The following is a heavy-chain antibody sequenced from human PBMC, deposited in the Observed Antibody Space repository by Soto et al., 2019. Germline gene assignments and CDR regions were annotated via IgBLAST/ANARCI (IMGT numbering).Heavy chain of an antibody. CDR3: ARLPRTIAPPPVDS. V-gene: IGHV5-51*01. Sequence: GESLKISCKGSGYTFSTYWIGWVCQMPGKGLEWMGIIYPGDSDTRYSPSFQGQVTISADKSISAAYLQWSSLKASDTAMYYCARLPRTIAPPPVDSWGQGTLVTVSS. J-gene: IGHJ4*02. CDR1: GYTFSTYW. CDR2: IYPGDSDT.